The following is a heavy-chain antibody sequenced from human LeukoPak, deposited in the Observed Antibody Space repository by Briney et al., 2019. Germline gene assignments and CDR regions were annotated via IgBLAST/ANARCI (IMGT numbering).Heavy chain of an antibody. CDR3: ARQVVVVIAPSNLNNWFDP. J-gene: IGHJ5*02. D-gene: IGHD2-21*01. V-gene: IGHV1-2*02. CDR2: INPNSGGT. CDR1: GYTFTSYG. Sequence: ASVKVSCKACGYTFTSYGISWVRQAPGQGLEWMGWINPNSGGTNYAQKFQGRVTTTRDTSISTAYMELSRLRSDDTAVYYCARQVVVVIAPSNLNNWFDPWGQGTLVTVSS.